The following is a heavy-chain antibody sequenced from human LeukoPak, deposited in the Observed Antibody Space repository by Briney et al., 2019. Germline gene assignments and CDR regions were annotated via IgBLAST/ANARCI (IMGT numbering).Heavy chain of an antibody. Sequence: GRSLRLSCAASGFTFSSYGMHWVRQAPGKGLEWVAVISYDGSNKYYADSVKGRFTISRDNSKNTLYLQMNSLRAEDTAVYYCARALSGYGDHTDYFDYWGQGTLVTVSS. CDR2: ISYDGSNK. V-gene: IGHV3-30*03. D-gene: IGHD4-17*01. J-gene: IGHJ4*02. CDR1: GFTFSSYG. CDR3: ARALSGYGDHTDYFDY.